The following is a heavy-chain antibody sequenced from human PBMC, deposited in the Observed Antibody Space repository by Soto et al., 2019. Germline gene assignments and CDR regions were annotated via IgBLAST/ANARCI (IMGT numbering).Heavy chain of an antibody. Sequence: GGSLRLSCAASGFTFSSYAMHWVRQAPGKGLEWVAVISYDGSNKYYADSVKGRFTISRDNSKNTLYLQMNSLRAEDTAVYYCATDILRYFDWPKNYYYYYGMDVWGQGTTVTAP. V-gene: IGHV3-30-3*01. CDR1: GFTFSSYA. CDR2: ISYDGSNK. D-gene: IGHD3-9*01. J-gene: IGHJ6*02. CDR3: ATDILRYFDWPKNYYYYYGMDV.